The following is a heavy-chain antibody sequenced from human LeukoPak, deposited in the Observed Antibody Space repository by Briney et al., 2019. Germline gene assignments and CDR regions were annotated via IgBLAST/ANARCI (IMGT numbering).Heavy chain of an antibody. J-gene: IGHJ4*01. CDR3: VRANSYLDY. CDR1: GLTFSTYA. D-gene: IGHD2/OR15-2a*01. Sequence: GGSLRLSCSASGLTFSTYAMFWVRQAPGKGLDYVSSISSNGGSAYYADSVKGRFTISRDNSKNTLNLQMSSLRPKDTAVYYCVRANSYLDYWGHGTLVTVSS. V-gene: IGHV3-64D*09. CDR2: ISSNGGSA.